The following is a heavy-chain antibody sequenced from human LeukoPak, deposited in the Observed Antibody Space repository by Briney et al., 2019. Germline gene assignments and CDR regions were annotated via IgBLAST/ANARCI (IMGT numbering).Heavy chain of an antibody. CDR2: IYFSGST. J-gene: IGHJ4*02. Sequence: SETLSLTCTVSGGSISSYYWSWIRQPPGKGLEYIGYIYFSGSTNYNPSLKSRVTISVDTSKNQFSLKLSSVTAADTAVYYCARDGGKGWLWFDYWGQGTLVTVSS. V-gene: IGHV4-59*01. D-gene: IGHD3-9*01. CDR3: ARDGGKGWLWFDY. CDR1: GGSISSYY.